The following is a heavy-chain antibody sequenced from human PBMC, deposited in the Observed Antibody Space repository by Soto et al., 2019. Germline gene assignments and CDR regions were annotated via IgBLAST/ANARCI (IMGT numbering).Heavy chain of an antibody. V-gene: IGHV1-69*13. J-gene: IGHJ5*02. CDR3: AGGIAAAGPEYNWFDP. CDR2: IIPIFGTA. Sequence: SVKVSCTASGGTFSSYAISWVRQAPGQGLEWMGGIIPIFGTANYAQKFQGRVTITADESTSTAYMELSSLRSEDTAVYYCAGGIAAAGPEYNWFDPWGQGTLVTVSS. D-gene: IGHD6-13*01. CDR1: GGTFSSYA.